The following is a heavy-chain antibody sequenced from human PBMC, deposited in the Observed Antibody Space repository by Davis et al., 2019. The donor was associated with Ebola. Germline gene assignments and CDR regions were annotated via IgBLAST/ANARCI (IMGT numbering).Heavy chain of an antibody. Sequence: GGSLRLSCAASGFTFSSYSMNWVRQAPGKGLEWVAFMRNKESTKFYADSVKGRFTISRDNSENTLYLQMNSLRAEDTAVYYCAKEWGSYYDDRSGAPCDSWGQGTPVIVSS. CDR2: MRNKESTK. CDR1: GFTFSSYS. D-gene: IGHD3-22*01. CDR3: AKEWGSYYDDRSGAPCDS. V-gene: IGHV3-30*02. J-gene: IGHJ4*02.